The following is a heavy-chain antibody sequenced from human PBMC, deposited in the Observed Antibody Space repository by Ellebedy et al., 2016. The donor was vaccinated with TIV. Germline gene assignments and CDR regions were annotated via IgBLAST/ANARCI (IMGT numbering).Heavy chain of an antibody. J-gene: IGHJ3*01. CDR3: ARTAMVKPFDF. CDR2: IYPGGSDA. Sequence: PGGSLRLSCKASGYNFASYWIGWVRQMPGKGLEYMGIIYPGGSDAKYSPSFQGQVTISADKSTSTAYLQWSSLRASDTAMYYCARTAMVKPFDFWGQGTMVTVSS. V-gene: IGHV5-51*01. D-gene: IGHD5-18*01. CDR1: GYNFASYW.